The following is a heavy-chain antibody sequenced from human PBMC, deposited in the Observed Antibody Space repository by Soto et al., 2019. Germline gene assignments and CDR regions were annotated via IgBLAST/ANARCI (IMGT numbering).Heavy chain of an antibody. J-gene: IGHJ4*02. CDR3: ARAAVVRRVTSCLDY. D-gene: IGHD3-10*01. Sequence: SVSTPLTCAFVDCSIGNGSLSLSWTRPPPGKGLEWIGNIYQSGSTYYTPSLKSRVTISIDRSKNQFSLKLSSVTAADTAVYYCARAAVVRRVTSCLDYWGQAIRVTVS. CDR1: DCSIGNGSLS. CDR2: IYQSGST. V-gene: IGHV4-30-2*01.